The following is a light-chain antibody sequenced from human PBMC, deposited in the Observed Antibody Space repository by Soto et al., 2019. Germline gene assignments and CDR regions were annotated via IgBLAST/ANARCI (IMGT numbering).Light chain of an antibody. V-gene: IGKV1-39*01. CDR2: GAS. CDR1: MRISNY. J-gene: IGKJ4*01. Sequence: DIQVIQSPSSLSASVGDRVTITCRAKMRISNYLTWYQQKPGKAPKLLISGASTLQSGVPSRFSGSGSGADFTLTISSLQPDDSATYYCQQSHSTPLTFGGGTKLEIK. CDR3: QQSHSTPLT.